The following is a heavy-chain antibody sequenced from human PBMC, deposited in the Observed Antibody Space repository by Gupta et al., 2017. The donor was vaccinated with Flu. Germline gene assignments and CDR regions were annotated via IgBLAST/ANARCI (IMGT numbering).Heavy chain of an antibody. J-gene: IGHJ6*02. CDR2: IYPGDSDT. CDR1: TFTNDW. D-gene: IGHD6-6*01. CDR3: ARQASSSSGDRGMDV. V-gene: IGHV5-51*01. Sequence: TFTNDWIAWVRQMPGKGLEWMGVIYPGDSDTRYSPSFQAHVTILADKSISTAYLKWSSMKASDTAIYYCARQASSSSGDRGMDVWGQGTTVTVSS.